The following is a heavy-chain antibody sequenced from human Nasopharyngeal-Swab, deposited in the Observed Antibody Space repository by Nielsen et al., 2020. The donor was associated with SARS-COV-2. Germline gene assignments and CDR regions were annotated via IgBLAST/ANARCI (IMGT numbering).Heavy chain of an antibody. CDR2: IYPGGST. CDR3: ARGSRGYSYGTPLR. J-gene: IGHJ4*02. Sequence: GESLKISCAASGLSVSSNYMSWVRQAPGKGLEWVSIIYPGGSTYYADSVKGRFTISRDSSRNTLYLQMNSLRAEDTAVYYCARGSRGYSYGTPLRWGQGTLVTVSS. D-gene: IGHD5-18*01. V-gene: IGHV3-53*01. CDR1: GLSVSSNY.